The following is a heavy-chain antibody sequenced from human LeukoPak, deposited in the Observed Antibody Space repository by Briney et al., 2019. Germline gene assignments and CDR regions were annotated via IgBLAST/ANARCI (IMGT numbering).Heavy chain of an antibody. CDR2: IYYRGTT. CDR3: ARLRKTSNYIDY. J-gene: IGHJ4*02. Sequence: SETLSLTCTVSGGSISSSDYYWGWIRQPPGKGLEWIASIYYRGTTHYNPSHQSRVTMSVDTSKNQFSLKLSSVTAADTAVYYCARLRKTSNYIDYWGQGTLVTVSS. V-gene: IGHV4-39*01. CDR1: GGSISSSDYY. D-gene: IGHD1-14*01.